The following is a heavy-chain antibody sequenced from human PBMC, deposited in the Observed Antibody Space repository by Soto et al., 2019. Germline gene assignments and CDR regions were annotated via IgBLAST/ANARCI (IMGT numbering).Heavy chain of an antibody. CDR2: IGTAGDT. Sequence: GGSLRLSCAASGFTFSSYDMHWVRQATGKGLEWVSAIGTAGDTYYPGSVKGRFTISRENAKNSLYLQMNSLRAEDTAVYYCARERGEYCSGGSCYLYYYGMDVWGQGTTVTVSS. CDR1: GFTFSSYD. J-gene: IGHJ6*02. D-gene: IGHD2-15*01. V-gene: IGHV3-13*01. CDR3: ARERGEYCSGGSCYLYYYGMDV.